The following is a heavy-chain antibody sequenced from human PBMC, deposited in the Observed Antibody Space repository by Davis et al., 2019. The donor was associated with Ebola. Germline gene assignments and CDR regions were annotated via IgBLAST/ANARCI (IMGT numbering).Heavy chain of an antibody. J-gene: IGHJ4*02. CDR3: ARRRLSTTTIAVAEGPLDY. Sequence: ESLKISCAASGFTFSSYSMNWVRQPPGKGLEWIGEIIHFGTTNYNPSLKSRVTISVDTSKNQFSLKVTSVTAADTAVYYCARRRLSTTTIAVAEGPLDYWGQGTLVTVSS. V-gene: IGHV4-34*12. CDR1: GFTFSSYS. D-gene: IGHD6-19*01. CDR2: IIHFGTT.